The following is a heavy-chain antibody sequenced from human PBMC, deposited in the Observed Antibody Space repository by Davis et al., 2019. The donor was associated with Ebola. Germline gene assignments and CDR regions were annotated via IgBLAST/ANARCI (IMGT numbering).Heavy chain of an antibody. D-gene: IGHD5-18*01. Sequence: GESLKISCAASGFTFSSYAMHWVRQAPGKGLEWVANIKQDGSEKYYVDSVKGRFTISRDNAKNSLYLQMNSLRAEDTAVYYCARMGRAMAYNWFDPWGQGTLVTVSS. CDR2: IKQDGSEK. CDR3: ARMGRAMAYNWFDP. V-gene: IGHV3-7*03. J-gene: IGHJ5*02. CDR1: GFTFSSYA.